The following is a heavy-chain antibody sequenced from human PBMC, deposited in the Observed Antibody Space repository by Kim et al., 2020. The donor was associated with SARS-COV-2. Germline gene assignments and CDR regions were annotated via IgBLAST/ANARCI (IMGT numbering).Heavy chain of an antibody. CDR3: AKDHYYGSGSFNFDY. J-gene: IGHJ4*02. D-gene: IGHD3-10*01. V-gene: IGHV3-23*01. Sequence: DAVKGRFTISRDNSKNTLYLQMNSLRAEDMAVYYCAKDHYYGSGSFNFDYWGQGTLVTVSS.